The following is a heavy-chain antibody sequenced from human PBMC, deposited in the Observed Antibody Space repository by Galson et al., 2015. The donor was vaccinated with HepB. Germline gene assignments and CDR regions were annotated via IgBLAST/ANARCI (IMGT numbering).Heavy chain of an antibody. Sequence: SLRLSCAASRFTFSSYAMHWVRQAPGKGLEWVAVISYDGSNKYYADSVKGRFTISRDNSKNTLYLQMNSLRAEDTAVYYCARDWGTGYSSSWYIVAYWGQGTLITVSS. CDR3: ARDWGTGYSSSWYIVAY. V-gene: IGHV3-30*04. D-gene: IGHD6-13*01. CDR1: RFTFSSYA. J-gene: IGHJ4*02. CDR2: ISYDGSNK.